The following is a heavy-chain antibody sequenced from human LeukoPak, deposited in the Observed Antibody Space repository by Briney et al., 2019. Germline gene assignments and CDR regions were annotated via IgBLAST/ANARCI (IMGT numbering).Heavy chain of an antibody. D-gene: IGHD4-17*01. CDR1: GFTFDDYG. CDR3: ARSGEHGDYPHWFAP. V-gene: IGHV3-20*04. CDR2: INWNGGST. J-gene: IGHJ5*02. Sequence: PGGSLRLSCAASGFTFDDYGMSWVRQAPGKGLEWVSGINWNGGSTGYADSVEGRFTISRDNAKNSLYLQMNSLRAEVPAVYYCARSGEHGDYPHWFAPWGQRTLVTVSS.